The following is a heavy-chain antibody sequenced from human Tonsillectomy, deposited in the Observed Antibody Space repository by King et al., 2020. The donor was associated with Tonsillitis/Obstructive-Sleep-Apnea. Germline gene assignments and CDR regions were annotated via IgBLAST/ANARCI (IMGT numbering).Heavy chain of an antibody. CDR2: ISSSSSYI. CDR1: GFTFSSYS. Sequence: QLVQSGGGLVKPGGALRLSWAASGFTFSSYSMNWVRQAPVKGLEWVSSISSSSSYIYYADSVKGRFTFSRDNAKNSLYLQMKSLRAEDTAVYYCARGAYCSSTSCLILDAFDIWGQGTMVTVSS. CDR3: ARGAYCSSTSCLILDAFDI. D-gene: IGHD2-2*01. J-gene: IGHJ3*02. V-gene: IGHV3-21*01.